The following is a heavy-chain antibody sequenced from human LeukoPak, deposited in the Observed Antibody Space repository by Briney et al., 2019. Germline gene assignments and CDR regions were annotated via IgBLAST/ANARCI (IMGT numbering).Heavy chain of an antibody. V-gene: IGHV4-34*01. CDR1: GGSFSGYY. D-gene: IGHD3-10*01. CDR2: INHSGST. CDR3: ARGLSGGDY. Sequence: SETLSLTCAVYGGSFSGYYWSWIRQPPGKGLEWIGEINHSGSTNYNPSLKSRVTISVDTSKNQFSLKLSSVTAADTAVYYCARGLSGGDYWGQGTLVTVSS. J-gene: IGHJ4*02.